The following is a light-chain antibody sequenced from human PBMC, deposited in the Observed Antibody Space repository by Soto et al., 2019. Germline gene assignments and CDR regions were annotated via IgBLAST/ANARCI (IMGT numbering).Light chain of an antibody. Sequence: QSVLTQPPSASGSPGQSVTISCTGTSSDVGGYNFVSRYQQHPGKAPKVIIYEVNKRPSGVPDRFSASKSGNTASLTVSGLQAEDEAHYYCGSYGGSNNLVFGGGTKLTVL. CDR3: GSYGGSNNLV. V-gene: IGLV2-8*01. CDR2: EVN. CDR1: SSDVGGYNF. J-gene: IGLJ3*02.